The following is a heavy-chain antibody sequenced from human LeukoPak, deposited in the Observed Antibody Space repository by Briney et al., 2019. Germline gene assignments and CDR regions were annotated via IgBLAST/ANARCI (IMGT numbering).Heavy chain of an antibody. CDR2: IIPIFGTA. D-gene: IGHD3-10*01. CDR1: GGTFSSYA. CDR3: ARGLLWFGESPRWFDP. Sequence: ASVKVSCKASGGTFSSYAISWVRQAPGQGLEWMGGIIPIFGTANYAQKFQGRVTITADKSTSTAYMELSSLRSEDTAVYYCARGLLWFGESPRWFDPWGQGTLVTVSS. J-gene: IGHJ5*02. V-gene: IGHV1-69*06.